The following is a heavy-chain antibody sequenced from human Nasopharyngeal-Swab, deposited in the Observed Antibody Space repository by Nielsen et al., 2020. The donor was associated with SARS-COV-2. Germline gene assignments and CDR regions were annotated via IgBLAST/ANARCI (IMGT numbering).Heavy chain of an antibody. Sequence: ASVKVSCKASGYTFTSYGISWVRQAPGQGLEWRGWISAYNGNTNYAQKLQDRVTMTTDTSTSTAYMELRSLRSDDTAVYYCARDQYAHITMVRGGLYYFDYWGQGTLVTVSS. J-gene: IGHJ4*02. CDR1: GYTFTSYG. CDR3: ARDQYAHITMVRGGLYYFDY. D-gene: IGHD3-10*01. CDR2: ISAYNGNT. V-gene: IGHV1-18*01.